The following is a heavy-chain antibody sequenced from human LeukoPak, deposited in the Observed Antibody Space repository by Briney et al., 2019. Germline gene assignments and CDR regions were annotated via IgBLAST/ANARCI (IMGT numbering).Heavy chain of an antibody. J-gene: IGHJ5*02. CDR2: IKSNTAGGTT. V-gene: IGHV3-15*01. Sequence: PGGSLRLSCAASGFTFSNAWMSWVRQAPGKGPEWVGRIKSNTAGGTTDYAAPVKGRFTISRDDSKNTLYLQMNSLKTEDTAVYHCTTGYCSGGSCYSYNWFDPWGQGTLVTVSS. CDR3: TTGYCSGGSCYSYNWFDP. D-gene: IGHD2-15*01. CDR1: GFTFSNAW.